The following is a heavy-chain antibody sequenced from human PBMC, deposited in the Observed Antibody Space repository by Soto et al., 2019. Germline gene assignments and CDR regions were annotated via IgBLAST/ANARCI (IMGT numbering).Heavy chain of an antibody. D-gene: IGHD6-6*01. CDR1: GGTFSSYG. CDR2: INPNTGGT. V-gene: IGHV1-2*02. Sequence: ASVKVACKASGGTFSSYGIHWVRQAPGQGLECMGWINPNTGGTKYAQKFQGRVAMTRDTSISTAYMELSWLTSDDTAIYYCARSTSTIGARLDSWGQGTLVTVSS. J-gene: IGHJ4*02. CDR3: ARSTSTIGARLDS.